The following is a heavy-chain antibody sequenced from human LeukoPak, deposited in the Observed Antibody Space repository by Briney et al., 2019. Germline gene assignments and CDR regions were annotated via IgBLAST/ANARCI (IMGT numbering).Heavy chain of an antibody. CDR3: AKAPNYYDSSGYYWLDY. Sequence: ASVKVSCKASGYTFTSYYMHWVRQAPGQGLEWIGIINPSGGSTSYAQKFQGRVTMTRDTSTSTVYMELSSLRSEDTAVYYCAKAPNYYDSSGYYWLDYWGQGTLVTVSS. J-gene: IGHJ4*02. V-gene: IGHV1-46*01. CDR2: INPSGGST. CDR1: GYTFTSYY. D-gene: IGHD3-22*01.